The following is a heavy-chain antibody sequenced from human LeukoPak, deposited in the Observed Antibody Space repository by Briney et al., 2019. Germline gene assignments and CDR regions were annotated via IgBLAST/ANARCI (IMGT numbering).Heavy chain of an antibody. D-gene: IGHD3-16*01. Sequence: PSETLSLTCAVSGGSISNGYWWSWVRPPPGKGLEWIAEIYRDGDSHYNPSLKSRVTISVDKSKNQLSLRLSSVTAADTVVYYCARNSRYDQEYWGQGILVIVSS. CDR1: GGSISNGYW. J-gene: IGHJ4*02. CDR2: IYRDGDS. CDR3: ARNSRYDQEY. V-gene: IGHV4-4*02.